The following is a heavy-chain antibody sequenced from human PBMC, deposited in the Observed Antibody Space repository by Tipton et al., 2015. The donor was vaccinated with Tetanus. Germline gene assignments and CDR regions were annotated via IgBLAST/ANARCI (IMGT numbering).Heavy chain of an antibody. CDR2: IYYNGST. V-gene: IGHV4-59*12. Sequence: LRLSCSVSGGSISYYYWSWIRQSPGKGLEWIGHIYYNGSTKYNPSLKSRVTVSLDTSKKHFSLKLNSVTAADSAVYYCARGRQRLVPAGFDLWGQGTLVTVSS. CDR1: GGSISYYY. J-gene: IGHJ5*02. D-gene: IGHD6-13*01. CDR3: ARGRQRLVPAGFDL.